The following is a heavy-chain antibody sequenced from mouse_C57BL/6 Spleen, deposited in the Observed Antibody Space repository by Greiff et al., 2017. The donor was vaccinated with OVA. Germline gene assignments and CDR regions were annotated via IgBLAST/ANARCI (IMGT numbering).Heavy chain of an antibody. V-gene: IGHV1-9*01. CDR2: ILPGSGST. J-gene: IGHJ3*01. Sequence: VKLQESGAELMKPGASVKLSCKATGYTFTGYWIEWVKQRPGHGLEWIGEILPGSGSTNYNEKFKGKATFTADTSSNTAYMQLNSLTTEASAIYYCSSLDSSGYVPFAYWGQGTLVTVSA. D-gene: IGHD3-2*02. CDR1: GYTFTGYW. CDR3: SSLDSSGYVPFAY.